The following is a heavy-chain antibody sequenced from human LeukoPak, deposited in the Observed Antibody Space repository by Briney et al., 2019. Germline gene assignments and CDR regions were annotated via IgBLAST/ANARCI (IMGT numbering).Heavy chain of an antibody. CDR3: ARGRAYFD. V-gene: IGHV4-39*07. CDR1: GGSISSSSYY. J-gene: IGHJ4*02. D-gene: IGHD3-9*01. Sequence: PSETLSLTCTVSGGSISSSSYYWGWIRQPPGKGLEWIGSIYYSGSTYYNPSLKSRLTISLDTSKNQFSLKLSSVTAADTAVHYCARGRAYFDWGQGTLVTVSS. CDR2: IYYSGST.